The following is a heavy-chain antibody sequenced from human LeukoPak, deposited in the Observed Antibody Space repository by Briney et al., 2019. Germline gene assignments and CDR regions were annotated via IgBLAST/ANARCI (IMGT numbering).Heavy chain of an antibody. CDR2: IYYSGST. CDR3: ARGGTRPDYYFDY. V-gene: IGHV4-59*01. J-gene: IGHJ4*02. Sequence: NPSETLSLTCIVSGGSISNYYWSWIRQPPGKGLEWIGYIYYSGSTNYNPSLKSRVTISVDTSKNQFSLKLSSVTAADTAVYYCARGGTRPDYYFDYWGQGTLLTVSS. CDR1: GGSISNYY. D-gene: IGHD2-2*01.